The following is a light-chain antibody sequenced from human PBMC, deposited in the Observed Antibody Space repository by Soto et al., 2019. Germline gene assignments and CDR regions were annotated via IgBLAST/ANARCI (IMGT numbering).Light chain of an antibody. CDR3: QQSFSTVFT. CDR1: QSVSIY. J-gene: IGKJ3*01. CDR2: AAS. V-gene: IGKV1-39*01. Sequence: DIQMTQSPSSLSASVGDRVTITCRASQSVSIYLNWYQQKPGKAPKLLIYAASNLQSGVPSRFSGTGSATDFTLTISSLQPEDFATYYCQQSFSTVFTFGPGTTVEIK.